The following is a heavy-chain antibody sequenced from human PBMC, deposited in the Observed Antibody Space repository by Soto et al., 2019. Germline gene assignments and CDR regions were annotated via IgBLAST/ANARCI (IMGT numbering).Heavy chain of an antibody. CDR1: GFTVSSNY. V-gene: IGHV3-66*01. CDR2: IYSGGST. D-gene: IGHD3-10*01. CDR3: AREGRTSGGDYYYYGMDV. Sequence: EVQLVESGGGLVQPGGSLRLSCAASGFTVSSNYMSWVRQAPGKGLEWVSVIYSGGSTYYADSVKGRFTISRDNSKNTLYLQMNSLGAEDTAVYYCAREGRTSGGDYYYYGMDVWGQGTTVTVSS. J-gene: IGHJ6*02.